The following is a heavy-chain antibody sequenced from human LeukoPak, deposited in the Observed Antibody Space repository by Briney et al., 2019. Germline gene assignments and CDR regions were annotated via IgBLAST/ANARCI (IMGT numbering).Heavy chain of an antibody. CDR3: AKDTSIGKYCTNGVCSPFDY. J-gene: IGHJ4*02. CDR2: IIDSGDYT. V-gene: IGHV3-23*01. Sequence: PGGSLRLSCAVSGFTFSSYSMSWVRHAQRQGLEWVSVIIDSGDYTSYGDFVRGRFTLSRDNSRNTLYLQMISLRPEDTAVYYCAKDTSIGKYCTNGVCSPFDYWGQGTLVTVSS. CDR1: GFTFSSYS. D-gene: IGHD2-8*01.